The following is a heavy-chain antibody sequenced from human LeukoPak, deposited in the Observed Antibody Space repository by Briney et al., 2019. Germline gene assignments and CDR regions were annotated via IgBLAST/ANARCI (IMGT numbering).Heavy chain of an antibody. CDR2: IKSKTDGGTT. J-gene: IGHJ4*02. CDR3: TALGAASEY. Sequence: PGGSLRLSCVASGLTFSNAWMSWLRQAPGKGLQWVGHIKSKTDGGTTDYAAPVKGRFTISRDDSKNTLYLQMNSLKNEDAALYYCTALGAASEYWGQGALVTVSS. D-gene: IGHD2-15*01. CDR1: GLTFSNAW. V-gene: IGHV3-15*01.